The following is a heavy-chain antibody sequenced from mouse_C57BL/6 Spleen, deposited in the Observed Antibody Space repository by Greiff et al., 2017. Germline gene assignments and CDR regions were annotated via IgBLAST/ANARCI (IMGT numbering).Heavy chain of an antibody. CDR3: ANDYDVHFDY. CDR2: INPNNGGT. CDR1: GYTFTDYN. V-gene: IGHV1-22*01. Sequence: VQLKESGPELVKPGASVKMSCKASGYTFTDYNMHWVKQSHGKSLEWIGYINPNNGGTSYNQKFKGKATLTVNKSSSTAYMELRSLTSEDSAVYYSANDYDVHFDYWGQGTTLTVSS. J-gene: IGHJ2*01. D-gene: IGHD2-4*01.